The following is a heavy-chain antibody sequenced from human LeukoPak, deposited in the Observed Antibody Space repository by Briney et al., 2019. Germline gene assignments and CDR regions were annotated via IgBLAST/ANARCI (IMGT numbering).Heavy chain of an antibody. CDR3: ARDRESYGDYSGWFDP. V-gene: IGHV1-69*13. J-gene: IGHJ5*02. CDR1: GYTFTDYY. Sequence: ASVKVSCKASGYTFTDYYMHWVRQAPGQGLEWMGGIIPIFGTANYAQKFQGRVTITADESTSTAYMELSSLRSEDTAVYYCARDRESYGDYSGWFDPWGQGTLVTVSS. D-gene: IGHD4-17*01. CDR2: IIPIFGTA.